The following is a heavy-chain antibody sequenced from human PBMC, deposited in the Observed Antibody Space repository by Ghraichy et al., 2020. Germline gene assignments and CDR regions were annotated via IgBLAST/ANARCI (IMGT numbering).Heavy chain of an antibody. CDR2: IYYSGNT. J-gene: IGHJ4*02. D-gene: IGHD3-10*01. V-gene: IGHV4-39*01. Sequence: SETLSLTCTVSGDSISTSYYWGWIRQPPGKGLEWIGSIYYSGNTYYNPSLKSRVTISVDTSKNQFSLRLSSVTAADTAVYYCAGGDYVASGTYAYWGQGTLVTVSS. CDR1: GDSISTSYY. CDR3: AGGDYVASGTYAY.